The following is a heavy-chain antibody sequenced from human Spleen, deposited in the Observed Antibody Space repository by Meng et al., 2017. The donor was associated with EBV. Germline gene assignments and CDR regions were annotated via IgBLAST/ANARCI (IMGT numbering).Heavy chain of an antibody. J-gene: IGHJ5*02. Sequence: QVQLVQSGAEVKKPGASVTVSCKASGYILTAYYIHWVRQAPGQGLEWMGRINPNSGVTNSAQKFQGRVTMTRDTSISTACMELSRLRSDDTAVYYCARDHEDTMRRGVINWFDPWGQGTLVTVSS. CDR1: GYILTAYY. CDR2: INPNSGVT. CDR3: ARDHEDTMRRGVINWFDP. D-gene: IGHD3-10*01. V-gene: IGHV1-2*06.